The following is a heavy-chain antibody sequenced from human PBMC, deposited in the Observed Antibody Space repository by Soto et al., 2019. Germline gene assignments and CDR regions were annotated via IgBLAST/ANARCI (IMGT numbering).Heavy chain of an antibody. CDR1: GFTFSSYG. J-gene: IGHJ6*02. D-gene: IGHD4-17*01. Sequence: ESGGGVVPPGRSLRLSCAASGFTFSSYGMHWVRQAPGKGLEWVAVISSGGRNTYYADSVKGRFTISRDNSKNTLYLQMNSLRAEDTAVYYCAKILQLGDYAYYYYGMDVWGQVTTVTVSS. V-gene: IGHV3-30*18. CDR3: AKILQLGDYAYYYYGMDV. CDR2: ISSGGRNT.